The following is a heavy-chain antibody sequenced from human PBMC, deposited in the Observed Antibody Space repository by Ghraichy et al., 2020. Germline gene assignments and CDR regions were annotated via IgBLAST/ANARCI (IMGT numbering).Heavy chain of an antibody. Sequence: ASVKVSCKASGYTFTSYAMHWVRQAPGQRLEWMGWINAGNGNTKYSQKFQGRVTITRDTSASTAYMELSSLRSEDTAVYYCARILLGAPNYYDSSGYAAQDAFDIWGQGTMVTVSS. CDR3: ARILLGAPNYYDSSGYAAQDAFDI. CDR2: INAGNGNT. J-gene: IGHJ3*02. CDR1: GYTFTSYA. V-gene: IGHV1-3*01. D-gene: IGHD3-22*01.